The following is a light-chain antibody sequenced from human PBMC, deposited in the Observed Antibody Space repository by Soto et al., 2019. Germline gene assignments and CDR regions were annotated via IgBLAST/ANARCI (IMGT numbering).Light chain of an antibody. Sequence: EIVLTQSPATLSLSPGERATLSCRASQSVSSYLAWYQQKPGQAPRLLIYDASNRATGIPARFSGSGSGTDFPLTISSLEPEDFAVYFCQQRGNWPFTFGPGTTVDIK. CDR3: QQRGNWPFT. CDR1: QSVSSY. CDR2: DAS. V-gene: IGKV3-11*01. J-gene: IGKJ3*01.